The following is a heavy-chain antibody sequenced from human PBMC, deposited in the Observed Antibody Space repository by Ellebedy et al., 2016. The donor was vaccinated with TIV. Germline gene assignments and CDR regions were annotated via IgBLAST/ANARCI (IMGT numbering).Heavy chain of an antibody. CDR2: IPYDGSNK. V-gene: IGHV3-30*03. J-gene: IGHJ5*02. CDR1: AFTSSSYG. D-gene: IGHD3-22*01. Sequence: PGGSLTLSCAVSAFTSSSYGMHWVRHAPGQGLEGVAVIPYDGSNKYYADSVKGRFTISRDNSKNTLYLQMNSLRAEDTAVYYCARLSRVYDSSGYNWFDPWGQGTLVTVSS. CDR3: ARLSRVYDSSGYNWFDP.